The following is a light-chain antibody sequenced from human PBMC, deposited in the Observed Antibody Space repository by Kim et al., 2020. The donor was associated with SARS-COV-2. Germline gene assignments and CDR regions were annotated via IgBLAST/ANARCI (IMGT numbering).Light chain of an antibody. J-gene: IGKJ1*01. CDR3: QQYSSSPAT. Sequence: EIVLTQSPGTLSLSPGERATLSCRASQSVSSNYLAWYQQKPGQAPRLLIYGASSRATRIPDRFSGSGSGTDFTLTITRLEPEDFAVYYCQQYSSSPATFGQGTKVDIK. CDR1: QSVSSNY. V-gene: IGKV3-20*01. CDR2: GAS.